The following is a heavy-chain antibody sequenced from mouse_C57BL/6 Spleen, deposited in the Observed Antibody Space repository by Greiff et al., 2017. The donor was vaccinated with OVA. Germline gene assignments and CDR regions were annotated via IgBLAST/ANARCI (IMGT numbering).Heavy chain of an antibody. V-gene: IGHV1-42*01. CDR1: GYSFTGYY. CDR3: ASNYGSSYFDY. J-gene: IGHJ2*01. D-gene: IGHD1-1*01. CDR2: INPSTGGT. Sequence: EVQLQQSGPELVKPGASVKISCKASGYSFTGYYMNWVKQSPEKSLEWIGEINPSTGGTTYNQKFKAKATLTVDKSSSTAYMQLKSLASEDTAVYYCASNYGSSYFDYWGQGTTLTVSS.